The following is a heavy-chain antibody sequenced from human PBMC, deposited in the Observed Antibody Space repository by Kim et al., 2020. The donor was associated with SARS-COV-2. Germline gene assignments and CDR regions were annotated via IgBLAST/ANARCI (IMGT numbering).Heavy chain of an antibody. CDR1: GGSISSSSYY. V-gene: IGHV4-39*01. Sequence: SETLSLTCTVSGGSISSSSYYWGWIRQPPGKGLEWNGSIYYSASTYYNPSLKSRVTISVDTTKNQFSLKLTSVTAADTAVYYCARAKEYSRGGYSGKFD. J-gene: IGHJ4*01. CDR2: IYYSAST. CDR3: ARAKEYSRGGYSGKFD. D-gene: IGHD6-19*01.